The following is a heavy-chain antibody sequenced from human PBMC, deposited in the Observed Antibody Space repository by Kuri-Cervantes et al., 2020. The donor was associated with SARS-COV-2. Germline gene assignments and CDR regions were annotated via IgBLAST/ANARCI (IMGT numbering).Heavy chain of an antibody. CDR1: GFTFSSYA. CDR2: INWNGCST. CDR3: ARDLSEGYFDY. D-gene: IGHD3-3*01. V-gene: IGHV3-20*04. Sequence: GGSLTLTCAASGFTFSSYAMSWVLQAPVKGLEWVSGINWNGCSTGYADSVKGRFTISRDNAKNSLYLQMNSLRAEDTALYYCARDLSEGYFDYWGQVTLVTVSS. J-gene: IGHJ4*02.